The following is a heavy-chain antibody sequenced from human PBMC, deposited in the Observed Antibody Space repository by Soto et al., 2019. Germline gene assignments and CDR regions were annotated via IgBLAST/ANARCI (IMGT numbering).Heavy chain of an antibody. CDR1: DFTFSYYW. D-gene: IGHD1-26*01. Sequence: EVQLVESGGGLVQPGGSLRLSCVASDFTFSYYWMHWVRQFPGKGLVWVSRIHSDGSSTTYADSVKGRFTISRDNAKHTLYLQMASLRVEDTAVYYFARGDVGAFDLWGQGTMVTVSS. V-gene: IGHV3-74*03. CDR2: IHSDGSST. CDR3: ARGDVGAFDL. J-gene: IGHJ3*01.